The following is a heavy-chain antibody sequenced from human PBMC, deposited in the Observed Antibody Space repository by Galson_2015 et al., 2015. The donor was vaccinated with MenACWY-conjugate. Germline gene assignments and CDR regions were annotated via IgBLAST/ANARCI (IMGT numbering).Heavy chain of an antibody. CDR1: GFSFSSYG. Sequence: SLRLSCAASGFSFSSYGIHWVRQAPGKGLEWVAVIWHDGTNKYYADSVKGRFTISRDNSQNTLYLQMNSLRAEDSAVYYCARDPGSDAPIDYWGQGTLVTVSS. V-gene: IGHV3-33*01. D-gene: IGHD2-2*01. CDR2: IWHDGTNK. CDR3: ARDPGSDAPIDY. J-gene: IGHJ4*02.